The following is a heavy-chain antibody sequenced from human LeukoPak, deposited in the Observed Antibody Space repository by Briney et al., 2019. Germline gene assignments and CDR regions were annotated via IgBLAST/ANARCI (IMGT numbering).Heavy chain of an antibody. D-gene: IGHD5-12*01. J-gene: IGHJ5*02. Sequence: GTLRLSCAASGFTFNRYGMSWVRQAPGKGLEWVSAISGSGGSTYYADSVKGRFTISRDNSKNTLYLQMNSLRAEDTAVYYCAKDRNIVATIFWSLYDPWGQGTLVTVSS. CDR1: GFTFNRYG. CDR3: AKDRNIVATIFWSLYDP. CDR2: ISGSGGST. V-gene: IGHV3-23*01.